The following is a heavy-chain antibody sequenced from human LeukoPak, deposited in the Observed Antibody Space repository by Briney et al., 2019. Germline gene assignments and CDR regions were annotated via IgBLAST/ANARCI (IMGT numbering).Heavy chain of an antibody. V-gene: IGHV4-59*01. Sequence: SETLSLTCTVSGGSISSYYWSWIRQPPGKGLEWIGYIYYSGSTNYNHSLKSRVTISVDTSKNQFSLKLSSVTAADTAVYYCARKLRWLQWDYWGQGTLVTVSS. CDR3: ARKLRWLQWDY. CDR2: IYYSGST. J-gene: IGHJ4*02. D-gene: IGHD5-24*01. CDR1: GGSISSYY.